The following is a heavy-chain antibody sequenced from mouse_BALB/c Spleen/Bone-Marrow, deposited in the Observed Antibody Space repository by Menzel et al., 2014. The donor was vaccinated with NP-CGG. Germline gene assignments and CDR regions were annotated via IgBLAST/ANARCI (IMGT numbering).Heavy chain of an antibody. D-gene: IGHD1-1*01. Sequence: VQLQRSGPELVRPGVSVKISCKGSGYTFTDYAMHWVKQSHAKSLEWIGLISTYNGNTNYNQKFKGKATMTVDKSSSTAYMELARLTSEDSAIYYCARDLLRSHFDYWGQGTTLTVSS. CDR2: ISTYNGNT. CDR3: ARDLLRSHFDY. V-gene: IGHV1-67*01. CDR1: GYTFTDYA. J-gene: IGHJ2*01.